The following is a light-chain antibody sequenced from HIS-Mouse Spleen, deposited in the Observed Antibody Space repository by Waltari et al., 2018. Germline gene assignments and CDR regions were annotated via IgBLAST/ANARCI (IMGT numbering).Light chain of an antibody. Sequence: QSALTQPASVSGSPVQSITISCTGTSSDVGSYNLVSRYQQHPGKAPKLMIYEGSKRPSGVSNRFSGSKSGNTASLTISGLQAEDEADYYCCSYAGSSTWVFGGGTKLTVL. CDR1: SSDVGSYNL. V-gene: IGLV2-23*01. J-gene: IGLJ3*02. CDR2: EGS. CDR3: CSYAGSSTWV.